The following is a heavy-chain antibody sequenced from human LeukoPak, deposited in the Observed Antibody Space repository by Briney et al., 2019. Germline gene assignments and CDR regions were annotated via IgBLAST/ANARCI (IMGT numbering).Heavy chain of an antibody. CDR2: IYYSGST. Sequence: SQTLSLTCTVSGGSISSGGYYWSWIRQHPGKGLEWIGYIYYSGSTYYNPSLKSRVTISVDTSKNQFSLKLSSVTAADTAVYYCARSPRYTMVRGVIDLWGQGTLVTVSS. V-gene: IGHV4-31*03. CDR1: GGSISSGGYY. D-gene: IGHD3-10*01. CDR3: ARSPRYTMVRGVIDL. J-gene: IGHJ5*02.